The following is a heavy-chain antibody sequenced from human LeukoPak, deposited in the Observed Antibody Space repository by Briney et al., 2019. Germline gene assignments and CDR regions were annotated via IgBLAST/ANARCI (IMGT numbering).Heavy chain of an antibody. Sequence: SETLSLTCAVSGYSISSGYYWGWIRQPPGKGLEWIGSIYHSGSTYYNPSLKSRVTISVDTSKNQFSLKLSSVTAADTAVYYCARDRGRLGSNYYYGMDVWGKGTTVTVSS. CDR1: GYSISSGYY. CDR2: IYHSGST. CDR3: ARDRGRLGSNYYYGMDV. J-gene: IGHJ6*04. D-gene: IGHD3-10*01. V-gene: IGHV4-38-2*02.